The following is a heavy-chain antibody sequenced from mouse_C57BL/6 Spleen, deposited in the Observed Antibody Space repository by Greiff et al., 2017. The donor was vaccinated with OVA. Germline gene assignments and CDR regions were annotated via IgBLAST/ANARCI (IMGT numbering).Heavy chain of an antibody. CDR3: ARSPYYGSSPYWYFDV. CDR2: IYPSDSET. V-gene: IGHV1-61*01. J-gene: IGHJ1*03. Sequence: VQLQQPGAELVRPGSSVKLSCKASGYTFTSYWMAWVKQRPGQGLEWIGNIYPSDSETHYNQKFKDKATLTVDNSSSTAYMQLSSLTSEDSAVYYCARSPYYGSSPYWYFDVWGTGTTVTVSS. D-gene: IGHD1-1*01. CDR1: GYTFTSYW.